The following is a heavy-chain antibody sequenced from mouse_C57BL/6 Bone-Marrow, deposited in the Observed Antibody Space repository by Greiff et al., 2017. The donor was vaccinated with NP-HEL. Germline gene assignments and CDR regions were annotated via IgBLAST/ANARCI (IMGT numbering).Heavy chain of an antibody. J-gene: IGHJ1*03. V-gene: IGHV1-55*01. CDR2: IYPGSGST. CDR1: CYTFTSYW. D-gene: IGHD1-1*01. Sequence: QVQLQQPGAELVKPGASVKMSCKASCYTFTSYWITWVKQRPGQGLEWIGDIYPGSGSTNYNEKFKSKATLTVDTSSSTAYMQLSSLTSEDSAVYYCARGITTVVATDWYFDVWGTGTTVTVSS. CDR3: ARGITTVVATDWYFDV.